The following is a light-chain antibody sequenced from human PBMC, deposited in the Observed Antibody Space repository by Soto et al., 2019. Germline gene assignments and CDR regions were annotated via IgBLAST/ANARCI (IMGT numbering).Light chain of an antibody. CDR3: QQSGSTPIT. CDR1: QSVNTNY. V-gene: IGKV3-20*01. J-gene: IGKJ5*01. Sequence: EIVLTQSPGTLSLSPGERATLSCRASQSVNTNYLAWYQQKSGQAPRLLIYGASSRATGIPDRFSGSGSGTDFTLTISRLEPEDFAAYFCQQSGSTPITFGQETRLEIK. CDR2: GAS.